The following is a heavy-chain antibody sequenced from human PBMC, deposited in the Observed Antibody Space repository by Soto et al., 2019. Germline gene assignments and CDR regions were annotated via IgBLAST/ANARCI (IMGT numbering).Heavy chain of an antibody. Sequence: DVQLVESGGGVVHPGESLRLSCAASGFSFSGYSMVWVRQAPGKGLEWVSYIGSSSRRIYYADSVKGRFITSRDNAMDSLYLQMNSPRAEDTAVYFCARVKASWLFDLWGRGSLVTVSS. CDR3: ARVKASWLFDL. J-gene: IGHJ2*01. CDR1: GFSFSGYS. D-gene: IGHD6-13*01. CDR2: IGSSSRRI. V-gene: IGHV3-48*01.